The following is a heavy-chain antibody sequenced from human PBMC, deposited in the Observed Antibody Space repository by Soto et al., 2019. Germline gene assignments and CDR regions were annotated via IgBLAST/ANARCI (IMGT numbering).Heavy chain of an antibody. J-gene: IGHJ4*02. CDR1: GFSFSSYS. CDR2: ISSSSSYI. V-gene: IGHV3-21*01. D-gene: IGHD2-2*01. CDR3: ARDLYCSSSSCYQGFVDY. Sequence: EVQLVESGGGLVKPGGSLRLSCAASGFSFSSYSMNWVRQAPGKGLEWVSSISSSSSYIYYADSVKGRFTISRDNAKNSLYLQMNILRAEDTAVYYCARDLYCSSSSCYQGFVDYWGQGTLVTVSS.